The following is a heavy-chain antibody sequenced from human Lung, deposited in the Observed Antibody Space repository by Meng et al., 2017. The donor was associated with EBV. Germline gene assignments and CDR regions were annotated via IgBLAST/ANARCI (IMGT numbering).Heavy chain of an antibody. CDR2: TYYRSKWYN. V-gene: IGHV6-1*01. Sequence: QVQLQQSGPGLVKPSQTPSLTCVISGASFSSSSAAWPWIRQSPSRGLEWLGRTYYRSKWYNDYAVFVKSRITINPDTSKNQFSLQLNSVTPEDTAVYYCARGATSVFDLWGRGTLVTVSS. CDR1: GASFSSSSAA. J-gene: IGHJ2*01. CDR3: ARGATSVFDL.